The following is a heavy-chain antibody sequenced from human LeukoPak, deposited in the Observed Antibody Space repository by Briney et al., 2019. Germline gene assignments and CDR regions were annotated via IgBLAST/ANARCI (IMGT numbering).Heavy chain of an antibody. D-gene: IGHD3-16*01. J-gene: IGHJ4*02. Sequence: SETLSLTCTVSGGSISSYYWSWIRQPPGKGLEWIGYIYYSGSTSYNPSLKSRVTISVDTSKNQFSLKLSSVTAADTAVYYCARHKRGQYYFDYWGQGTLVTVSS. V-gene: IGHV4-59*08. CDR1: GGSISSYY. CDR3: ARHKRGQYYFDY. CDR2: IYYSGST.